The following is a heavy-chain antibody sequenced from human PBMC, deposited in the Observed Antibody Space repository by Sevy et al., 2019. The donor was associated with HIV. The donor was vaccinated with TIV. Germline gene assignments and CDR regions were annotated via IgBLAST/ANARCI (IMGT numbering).Heavy chain of an antibody. D-gene: IGHD5-18*01. Sequence: GSLRLSCAASGFTFSGSAMHWVRQASGKGLEWVGRIRSKANSYATAYAASVKGRFTISRDDSKNTAYLQMNSLKTEDTAVYYCTRQNVDTAMVHYYYYYGMDVWGQGTTVTVSS. CDR2: IRSKANSYAT. CDR3: TRQNVDTAMVHYYYYYGMDV. J-gene: IGHJ6*02. CDR1: GFTFSGSA. V-gene: IGHV3-73*01.